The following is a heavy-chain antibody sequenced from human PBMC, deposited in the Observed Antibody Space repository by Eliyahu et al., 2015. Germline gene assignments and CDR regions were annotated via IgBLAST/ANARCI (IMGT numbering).Heavy chain of an antibody. CDR2: INAVNGNT. V-gene: IGHV1-3*01. D-gene: IGHD5-18*01. CDR3: ARVRGYSFGRDPGYYYYYYMDV. Sequence: QVQVVQSGAEVKKPGASVKVSCKASGDTFASYAIHWVXQAPGQRLGWMGRINAVNGNTKYSQKFQGRVTITRDTSASTAYMELRSLTSEDTAVYHCARVRGYSFGRDPGYYYYYYMDVWGNGTTVTVSS. J-gene: IGHJ6*03. CDR1: GDTFASYA.